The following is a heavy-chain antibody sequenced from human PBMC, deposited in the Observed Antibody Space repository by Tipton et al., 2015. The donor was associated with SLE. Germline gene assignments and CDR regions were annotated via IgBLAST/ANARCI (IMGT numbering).Heavy chain of an antibody. CDR1: GGSFSGYY. V-gene: IGHV4-34*01. CDR3: ARDSPPKAAAGPAAFDI. CDR2: INHSGGT. Sequence: TLSLTCAVYGGSFSGYYCSWIRQPPGKGLEWIGEINHSGGTNYNPSLKSRVTISVDTSKNQFSLKLSSVTAADTAVYYCARDSPPKAAAGPAAFDIWGQGTMVTVSS. J-gene: IGHJ3*02. D-gene: IGHD6-13*01.